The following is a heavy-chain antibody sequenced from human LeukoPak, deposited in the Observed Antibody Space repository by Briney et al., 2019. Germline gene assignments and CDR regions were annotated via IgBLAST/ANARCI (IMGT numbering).Heavy chain of an antibody. Sequence: PSETLSLTCTVSGGSISSSSYYWGWIRQPPGKGVEWIGSIYYSGSTYYNPSLKSRVTISVDTSKNQFSLKLSSVTAADTAVYYCARHSNFEAAFDIWGQGTMVTVSS. CDR2: IYYSGST. J-gene: IGHJ3*02. D-gene: IGHD4-11*01. CDR1: GGSISSSSYY. V-gene: IGHV4-39*01. CDR3: ARHSNFEAAFDI.